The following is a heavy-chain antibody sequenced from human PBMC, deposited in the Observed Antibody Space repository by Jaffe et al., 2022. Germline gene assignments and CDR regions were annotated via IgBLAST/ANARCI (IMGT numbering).Heavy chain of an antibody. Sequence: QVQLVQSGSELKKPGASVKVSCKASGYTFTSYAMNWVRQAPGQGLEWMGWINTNTGNPTYAQGFTGRFVFSLDTSVSTAYLQISSLKAEDTAVYYCARVGTVDRQWLVHPYPEVPFDYWGQGTLVTVSS. CDR1: GYTFTSYA. CDR3: ARVGTVDRQWLVHPYPEVPFDY. CDR2: INTNTGNP. V-gene: IGHV7-4-1*02. D-gene: IGHD6-19*01. J-gene: IGHJ4*02.